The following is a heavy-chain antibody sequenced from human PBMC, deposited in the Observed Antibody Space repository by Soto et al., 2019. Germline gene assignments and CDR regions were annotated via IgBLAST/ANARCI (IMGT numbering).Heavy chain of an antibody. CDR2: ITASGGSA. D-gene: IGHD5-12*01. Sequence: GGSLRLSCAASEFTFSNYAMNWVRQAPGKGLEWVSFITASGGSASYADSLQGRYTISRDNSTNTLYLQMNSLSAEDTAMYYWVREGRGSFDFWGRGT. J-gene: IGHJ3*01. V-gene: IGHV3-23*01. CDR1: EFTFSNYA. CDR3: VREGRGSFDF.